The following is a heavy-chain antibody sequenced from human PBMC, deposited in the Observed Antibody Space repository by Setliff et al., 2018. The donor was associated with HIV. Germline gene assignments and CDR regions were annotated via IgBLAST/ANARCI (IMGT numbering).Heavy chain of an antibody. CDR1: GDTFSNFP. CDR2: INPSGGST. J-gene: IGHJ3*02. CDR3: AVITFGGVIAWGHAFDI. Sequence: GASVKVSCKTSGDTFSNFPISWVRQAPGQGLEWMGIINPSGGSTGYAQKFQGRVTMTRNTSISTAYMELSSLRSEDTAVYYCAVITFGGVIAWGHAFDIWGQGTMVTVSS. D-gene: IGHD3-16*02. V-gene: IGHV1-8*02.